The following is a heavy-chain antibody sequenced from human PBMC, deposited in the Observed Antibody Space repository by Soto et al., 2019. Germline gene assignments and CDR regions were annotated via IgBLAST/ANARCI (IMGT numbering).Heavy chain of an antibody. CDR1: GFTFSSYW. J-gene: IGHJ4*02. CDR3: ARDLGFHCSGGSCYSGLYY. CDR2: INSDGSST. Sequence: PGGSLRLSCAASGFTFSSYWMHWVRQAPGKGLVWVSRINSDGSSTSYADTVKGRFTISRDNAKNSFFLQMNSLRAEDTAVYYCARDLGFHCSGGSCYSGLYYWGQGTLVTVSS. V-gene: IGHV3-74*01. D-gene: IGHD2-15*01.